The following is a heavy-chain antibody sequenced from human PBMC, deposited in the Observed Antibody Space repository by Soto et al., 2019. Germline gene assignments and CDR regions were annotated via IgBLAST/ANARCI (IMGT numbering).Heavy chain of an antibody. CDR3: ASWKGSYCSSTICYSRSYYYYYMDV. J-gene: IGHJ6*03. Sequence: SETLSLTCAVYGGSFSGYYWSWIRQPPGKGLEWIGEINHSGSTNYNPSLKSRVTISVDTSKNQFSLKLSSVTATDTAVYYCASWKGSYCSSTICYSRSYYYYYMDVWGKGTTVTVSS. D-gene: IGHD2-2*02. V-gene: IGHV4-34*01. CDR1: GGSFSGYY. CDR2: INHSGST.